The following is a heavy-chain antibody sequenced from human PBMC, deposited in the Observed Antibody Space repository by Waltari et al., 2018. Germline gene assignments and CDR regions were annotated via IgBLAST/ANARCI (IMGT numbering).Heavy chain of an antibody. CDR2: IGSSSTYT. V-gene: IGHV3-21*06. J-gene: IGHJ6*03. CDR3: ASHPEDFYYYMDI. CDR1: GFTFNVYT. Sequence: EVQLVESGGGLVKPGGSLRLSCAAPGFTFNVYTMNWVRQTPGKGLEWVSSIGSSSTYTYYADSVKGRFTISRDNAAHSLYLEMNGLRPEDTGVYYCASHPEDFYYYMDIWGKGTTVTVSS.